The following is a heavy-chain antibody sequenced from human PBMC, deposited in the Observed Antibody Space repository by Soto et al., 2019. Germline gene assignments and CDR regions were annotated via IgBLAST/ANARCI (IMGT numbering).Heavy chain of an antibody. J-gene: IGHJ6*02. V-gene: IGHV1-69*13. CDR1: GVTFSIYG. CDR3: ATSVGIAPTGEDGMDV. D-gene: IGHD2-8*02. CDR2: IIPILTTP. Sequence: SVKVSCKGSGVTFSIYGFSWVRQAPGQGPEWIGGIIPILTTPNYAQKFQGRVTIVADESTTTVYMELSSLKFEDTAVYYCATSVGIAPTGEDGMDVWGQGTSVTVSS.